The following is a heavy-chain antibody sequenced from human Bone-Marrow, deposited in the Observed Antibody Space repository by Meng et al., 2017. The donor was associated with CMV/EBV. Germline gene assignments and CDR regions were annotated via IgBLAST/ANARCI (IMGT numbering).Heavy chain of an antibody. CDR3: ARDRIRRNGFLEWFHTYNWFDP. J-gene: IGHJ5*02. Sequence: ASVKVSCKASGYTFTSYDINWVRQATGQGLEWMGWMNPNSGNTGYAQKFQGRVTMTRNTSIITAYMELSSLRSEDTAVYYCARDRIRRNGFLEWFHTYNWFDPWGQGTLVTVSS. CDR1: GYTFTSYD. V-gene: IGHV1-8*01. D-gene: IGHD3-3*01. CDR2: MNPNSGNT.